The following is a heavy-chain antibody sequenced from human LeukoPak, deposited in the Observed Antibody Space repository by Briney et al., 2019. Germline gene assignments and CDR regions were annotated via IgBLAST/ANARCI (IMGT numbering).Heavy chain of an antibody. CDR3: ARQQRYDTAFDP. V-gene: IGHV4-39*01. Sequence: PSETLSLTCSVSSGSINSGSYYWGWIRQPPGKGPEWIGSIYYSGTTYYSPSLQSRVTISVDTSKNQFSLKLKSVTAAETAVYYCARQQRYDTAFDPWGQGTLVTVPS. J-gene: IGHJ5*02. CDR2: IYYSGTT. CDR1: SGSINSGSYY. D-gene: IGHD3-22*01.